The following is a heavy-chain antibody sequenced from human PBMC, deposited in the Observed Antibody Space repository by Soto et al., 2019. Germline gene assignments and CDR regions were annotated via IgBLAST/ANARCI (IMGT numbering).Heavy chain of an antibody. D-gene: IGHD3-22*01. CDR3: VKPRDYYADSTPYYSD. V-gene: IGHV3-64D*06. Sequence: GGSLRLSCSASGFPFNIYGVHWVRQTPEKGLQYISAISSSGDSTYYADSVKGRFTISRDNSKNTLYLQMSSLRAEDTAVYSCVKPRDYYADSTPYYSDCGRGTWVTVSS. J-gene: IGHJ4*02. CDR1: GFPFNIYG. CDR2: ISSSGDST.